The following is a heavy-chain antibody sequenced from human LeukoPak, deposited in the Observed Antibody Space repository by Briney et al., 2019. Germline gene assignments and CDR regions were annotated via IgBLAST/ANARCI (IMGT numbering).Heavy chain of an antibody. Sequence: HAGGSLRLSCAASGFTFSSYWMSWVRQAPGKGLEWVANIKQDGSEKYYVDSVRGRLTISRDNAKNSLYLQMNSLRAEDTAVYYCARDDILTGYYVDYWGQGTLVTVSS. V-gene: IGHV3-7*01. CDR2: IKQDGSEK. CDR1: GFTFSSYW. CDR3: ARDDILTGYYVDY. J-gene: IGHJ4*02. D-gene: IGHD3-9*01.